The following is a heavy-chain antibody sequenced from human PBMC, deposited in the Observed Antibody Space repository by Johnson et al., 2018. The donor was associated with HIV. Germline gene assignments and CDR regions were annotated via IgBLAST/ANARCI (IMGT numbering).Heavy chain of an antibody. J-gene: IGHJ3*02. V-gene: IGHV3-9*01. D-gene: IGHD3-3*01. CDR2: IWCDSGSI. Sequence: VQLVESGGGLVQPGRSLRLSCAASGFTFDGYAMHWVRQAPGKGLEWVAGIWCDSGSIDYADSVKGRFTISRDNANNSLYLQMNSLRAEETAVYYCPRDYYDFCSGSLDAFDMGPRDNGHRLF. CDR3: PRDYYDFCSGSLDAFD. CDR1: GFTFDGYA.